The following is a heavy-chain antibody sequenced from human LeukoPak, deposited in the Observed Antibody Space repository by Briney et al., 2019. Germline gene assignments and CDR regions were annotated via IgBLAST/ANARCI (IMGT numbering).Heavy chain of an antibody. V-gene: IGHV3-48*03. Sequence: GGSLRLSCSASGFTFSSYEMNWVRQAPGRGLEWVSSISSGAATIYYTDSVQGRFTISRDNAKNSLFLQMNSLRAEDTAVYYCARVGALSSSWLLYWGQGTLVTVSS. CDR3: ARVGALSSSWLLY. J-gene: IGHJ4*02. CDR2: ISSGAATI. D-gene: IGHD6-13*01. CDR1: GFTFSSYE.